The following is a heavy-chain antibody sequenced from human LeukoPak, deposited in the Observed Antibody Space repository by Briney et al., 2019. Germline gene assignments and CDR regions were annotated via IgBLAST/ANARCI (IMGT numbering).Heavy chain of an antibody. CDR3: ARHSYGYGGGLADS. Sequence: RGASLLISCKTSGSIFARYWISWVRQVPGKGLEWMGRIDPDDSYTSYSPSSQGHVTISVDKSTSTAHLQWSSLKASDTAMYYCARHSYGYGGGLADSWGQGTLITVSS. CDR2: IDPDDSYT. V-gene: IGHV5-10-1*01. D-gene: IGHD5-18*01. J-gene: IGHJ4*02. CDR1: GSIFARYW.